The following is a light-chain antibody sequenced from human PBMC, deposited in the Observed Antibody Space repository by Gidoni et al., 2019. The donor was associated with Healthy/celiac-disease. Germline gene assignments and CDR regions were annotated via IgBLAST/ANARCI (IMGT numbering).Light chain of an antibody. J-gene: IGKJ4*01. Sequence: EIVLTQSPGTRSLSPGERATSSCRASQSVSSSYLAWYQQKPGQAPRLLIYGASSRATGIPDRFSGSGSGTDFTLTISRLDPEDFAVYYCQQYGSSPPLTFGGGTKVEIK. CDR1: QSVSSSY. CDR2: GAS. CDR3: QQYGSSPPLT. V-gene: IGKV3-20*01.